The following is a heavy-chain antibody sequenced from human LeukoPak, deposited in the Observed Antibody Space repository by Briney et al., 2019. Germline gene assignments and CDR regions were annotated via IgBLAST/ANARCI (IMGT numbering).Heavy chain of an antibody. J-gene: IGHJ4*02. D-gene: IGHD1-26*01. CDR1: GFTFSSYA. CDR3: AKDLREACDY. V-gene: IGHV3-30*18. CDR2: ISYDGSNK. Sequence: GGSLRLSCAASGFTFSSYAMHWVRQAPGKGLEWVALISYDGSNKYYADSVKGRFTISRDNSKNTLFLQMNSLRAEDTAVYYCAKDLREACDYWGQGTLVTVSS.